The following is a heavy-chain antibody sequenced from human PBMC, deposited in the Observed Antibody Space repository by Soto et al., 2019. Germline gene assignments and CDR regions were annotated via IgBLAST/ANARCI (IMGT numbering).Heavy chain of an antibody. J-gene: IGHJ3*02. CDR2: ISSSSSYI. V-gene: IGHV3-21*01. D-gene: IGHD3-10*01. Sequence: GGSLRLSCAASGFTFSSYSMNWVRQAPGKGLEGVSSISSSSSYIDYAVSVKGRFTISRANAKTSLYLQMNSLRAEDTDVYYCARDDSEDYGRKGAFDIWGQGTMVTVSS. CDR3: ARDDSEDYGRKGAFDI. CDR1: GFTFSSYS.